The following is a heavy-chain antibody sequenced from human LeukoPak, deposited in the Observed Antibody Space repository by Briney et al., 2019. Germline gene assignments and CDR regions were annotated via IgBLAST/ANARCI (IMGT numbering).Heavy chain of an antibody. CDR2: ISAYNGNT. CDR3: ARDIPTTLRIAMWEDRNYYYYGMDV. J-gene: IGHJ6*02. CDR1: GYTFTSYG. D-gene: IGHD2-21*01. V-gene: IGHV1-18*01. Sequence: ASVKGSCKASGYTFTSYGISWVRQAPGQGLEWMGWISAYNGNTNYAQKLQGRVTMTTDTSTRTAYMELRSLRSDDTAVYYCARDIPTTLRIAMWEDRNYYYYGMDVWGQGTTVTVSS.